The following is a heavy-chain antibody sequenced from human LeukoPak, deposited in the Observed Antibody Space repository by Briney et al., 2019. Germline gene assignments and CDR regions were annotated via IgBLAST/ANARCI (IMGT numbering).Heavy chain of an antibody. CDR3: ARGSERYESENGDYVTWNWFDP. J-gene: IGHJ5*02. Sequence: ASVKVSCKASGYTFTSYYMHWVRQAPGQGLEWMGWMNPNSGNTGYAQKFQGRVTMTRNTSISTAYMELSSLRSEDTAVYYCARGSERYESENGDYVTWNWFDPWGQGTLVTVSS. CDR2: MNPNSGNT. CDR1: GYTFTSYY. D-gene: IGHD4-17*01. V-gene: IGHV1-8*02.